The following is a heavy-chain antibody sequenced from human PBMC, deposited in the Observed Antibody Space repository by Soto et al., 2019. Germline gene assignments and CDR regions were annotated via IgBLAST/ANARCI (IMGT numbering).Heavy chain of an antibody. Sequence: EVQLVESGGGLVKPGGSLRLSCAASGITFSSYSMNWVRQAPGKGLEWVSSISSTSSYIFYADSVNGRFTISRDNAKNSLYLQMNSLRAEDTAVYYCASVATIFTDLDYWGQGALVTVSS. CDR1: GITFSSYS. D-gene: IGHD3-9*01. J-gene: IGHJ4*02. CDR3: ASVATIFTDLDY. CDR2: ISSTSSYI. V-gene: IGHV3-21*01.